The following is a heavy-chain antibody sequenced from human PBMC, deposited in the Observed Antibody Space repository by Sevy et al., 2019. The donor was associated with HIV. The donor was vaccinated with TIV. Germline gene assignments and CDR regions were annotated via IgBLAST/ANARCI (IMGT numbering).Heavy chain of an antibody. J-gene: IGHJ4*02. D-gene: IGHD3-10*01. CDR2: MTPSSRET. CDR3: ARNLYGSGTFDY. Sequence: ASVKVSCKASGYTFTSYDINWVRQAAGQGLEWVGWMTPSSRETGYAQKFEGRITMTGDTSISTAYLELSSLTSEDTAVYFCARNLYGSGTFDYWGQETLVTVSS. CDR1: GYTFTSYD. V-gene: IGHV1-8*01.